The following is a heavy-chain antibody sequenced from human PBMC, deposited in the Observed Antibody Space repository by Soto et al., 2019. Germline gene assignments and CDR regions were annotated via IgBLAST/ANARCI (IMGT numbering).Heavy chain of an antibody. J-gene: IGHJ4*02. D-gene: IGHD3-3*01. Sequence: DVQLWESGGGLVQPGGSLRLCCAASGFSFDSYALSWVRQAPGKGLEWVSTISGSDGKTFYADSVKGRFSISRDTSQSTLYLQMNSLRADDTAMYYCARWSYLDYWGQGTRVTVSS. CDR3: ARWSYLDY. V-gene: IGHV3-23*01. CDR1: GFSFDSYA. CDR2: ISGSDGKT.